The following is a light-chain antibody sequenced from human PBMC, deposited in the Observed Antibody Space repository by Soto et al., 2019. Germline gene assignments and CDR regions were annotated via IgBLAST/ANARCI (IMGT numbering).Light chain of an antibody. CDR3: QQSYSTPPWT. CDR2: AAS. V-gene: IGKV1-39*01. J-gene: IGKJ1*01. Sequence: DIRMTQSPSSLSASVGDRVTITCRASQSISSYLNWYQQKPGKAPKLLIYAASSLQSGVPSRFSGSGSGTDFTLTISSLQPEDFATYYCQQSYSTPPWTLGQGTKVEIK. CDR1: QSISSY.